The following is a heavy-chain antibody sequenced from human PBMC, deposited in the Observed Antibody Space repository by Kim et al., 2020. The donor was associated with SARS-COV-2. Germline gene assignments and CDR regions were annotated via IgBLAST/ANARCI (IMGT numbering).Heavy chain of an antibody. CDR1: GGSISTYY. D-gene: IGHD3-22*01. Sequence: SETLSLTCTVSGGSISTYYWSWIRQPPGKGLEWIGYIYDSGSTNYNPSLKSRITISADTSKNQFSLKLRSVTAADTAVYYCASLVTLYYDSSGGWCDPWG. CDR3: ASLVTLYYDSSGGWCDP. J-gene: IGHJ5*02. V-gene: IGHV4-59*01. CDR2: IYDSGST.